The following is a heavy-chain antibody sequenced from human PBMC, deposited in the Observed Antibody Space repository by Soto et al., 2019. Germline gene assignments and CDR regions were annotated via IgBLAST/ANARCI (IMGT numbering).Heavy chain of an antibody. V-gene: IGHV3-7*01. Sequence: EVQLVESGGGLVQPGGSLRLSCVDSGFTFSSYWMSWVRQAPVKGLEWVGNIKQDGSEENYVDSVKGRFTISRDNAKNSMYLQMNSLRAEDTAVYYCARIASSGRGWDVLGQGTTVVVSS. CDR3: ARIASSGRGWDV. J-gene: IGHJ6*02. CDR2: IKQDGSEE. CDR1: GFTFSSYW. D-gene: IGHD3-10*01.